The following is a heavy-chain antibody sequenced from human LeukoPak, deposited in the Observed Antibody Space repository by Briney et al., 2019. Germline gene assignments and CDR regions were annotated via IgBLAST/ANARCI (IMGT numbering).Heavy chain of an antibody. CDR2: IYYSGST. CDR1: GGSISTYY. J-gene: IGHJ3*02. V-gene: IGHV4-59*08. D-gene: IGHD2-15*01. CDR3: ARMVIRAYCSGGSCYEHAFDI. Sequence: PSETLPLTCTVSGGSISTYYWSWIRQPPGKGLEWIGYIYYSGSTNYNPSLKSRVTISVDTSKNQFSLKLSSVTAADTAVYYCARMVIRAYCSGGSCYEHAFDIWGQGTMVTVSS.